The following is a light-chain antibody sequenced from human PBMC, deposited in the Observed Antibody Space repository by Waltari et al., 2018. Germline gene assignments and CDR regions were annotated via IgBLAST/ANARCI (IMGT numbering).Light chain of an antibody. CDR3: QQHDNNPPT. Sequence: DIQMTQSLSSLSTSVGDRVTITCRASQDITNYLAWYQQTPGKAPNLLIYKASTLKTGVPSRFSGSGSGTHFTLTIDSLQPEDFATYFCQQHDNNPPTFGGGTKVEV. CDR1: QDITNY. J-gene: IGKJ4*01. CDR2: KAS. V-gene: IGKV1-16*01.